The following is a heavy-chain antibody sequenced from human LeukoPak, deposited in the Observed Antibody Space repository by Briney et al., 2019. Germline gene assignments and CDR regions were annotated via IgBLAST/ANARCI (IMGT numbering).Heavy chain of an antibody. D-gene: IGHD3/OR15-3a*01. CDR2: ISGSGGST. Sequence: PGGSLRLSCAASGFTFSSYAMSWVRQAPGKGLEWVSAISGSGGSTYYADSVKGRFTISRDNSKNTLYLQMGSLRADDMAVYYCARALRPVAGPHDFYDIWGQGTMVTVSS. CDR3: ARALRPVAGPHDFYDI. J-gene: IGHJ3*02. CDR1: GFTFSSYA. V-gene: IGHV3-23*01.